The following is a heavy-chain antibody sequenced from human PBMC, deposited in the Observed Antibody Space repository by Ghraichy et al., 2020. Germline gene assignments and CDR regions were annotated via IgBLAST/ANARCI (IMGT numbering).Heavy chain of an antibody. CDR1: GYTFTDYY. CDR3: ARFQQGDLNWYFDL. Sequence: ASVKVSCKASGYTFTDYYLHWVRQAPGQGLEWMGCIKPNSRDTNYAQMFQGRVTMTRDTSINTAYMELSRLRSDDTAVYYCARFQQGDLNWYFDLWGRGTLVTVSS. D-gene: IGHD3-16*01. V-gene: IGHV1-2*02. CDR2: IKPNSRDT. J-gene: IGHJ2*01.